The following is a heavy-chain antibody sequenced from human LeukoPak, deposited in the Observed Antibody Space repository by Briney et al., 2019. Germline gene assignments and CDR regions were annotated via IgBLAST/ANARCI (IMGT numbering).Heavy chain of an antibody. CDR2: MNPNSGNT. V-gene: IGHV1-8*01. D-gene: IGHD3-22*01. Sequence: ASVKVSCKASGYTFTSYDINWVRQATGQGLEWMGWMNPNSGNTGYAQKFQGRVTMTRNTSISTAYMELSSLRSEDTAVYYCARVGYWGPPYYYGMDVWGQGTTVTVSS. CDR1: GYTFTSYD. J-gene: IGHJ6*02. CDR3: ARVGYWGPPYYYGMDV.